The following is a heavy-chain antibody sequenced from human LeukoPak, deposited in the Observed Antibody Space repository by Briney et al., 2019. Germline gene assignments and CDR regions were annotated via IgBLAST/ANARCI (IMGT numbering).Heavy chain of an antibody. V-gene: IGHV4-34*01. CDR3: ARRPGRGLNRRNPRLGERHNWFDP. CDR1: GGSFSGYY. D-gene: IGHD3-10*01. J-gene: IGHJ5*02. Sequence: SETLSLTCAVYGGSFSGYYWSWIRQPPGKGLEWLGEINHSGSTNYNPSLKSRVSISVDTSKNQFSLKVRSMTAADMAVYYCARRPGRGLNRRNPRLGERHNWFDPWGQGTLVTVSS. CDR2: INHSGST.